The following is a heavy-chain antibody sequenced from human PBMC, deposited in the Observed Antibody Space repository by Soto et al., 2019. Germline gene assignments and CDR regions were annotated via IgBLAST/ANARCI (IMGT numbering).Heavy chain of an antibody. D-gene: IGHD1-26*01. CDR2: INTDGSST. V-gene: IGHV3-74*01. Sequence: EVQLVESGGGLVQPGGSLRLSCAASGFTFSSYWMHWVRQAPGKGLVWVSRINTDGSSTSYADSVKGRFTISRDNAENTLYLQMNSLRVEDTAIYYCVREPPGRAWAGATDYWGQGTLVTVSS. J-gene: IGHJ4*02. CDR1: GFTFSSYW. CDR3: VREPPGRAWAGATDY.